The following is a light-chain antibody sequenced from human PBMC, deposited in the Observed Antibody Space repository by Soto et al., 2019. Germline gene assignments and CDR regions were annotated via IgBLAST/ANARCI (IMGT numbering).Light chain of an antibody. Sequence: QSALTQPASVSGSPGQSITISCTRTRSDVGSYNSIAWYQQLPGKAPRVMIFEVTKRPSGISNRFSGSKSGSTASLTISGLQAEDEADYFCFSYAGSSVWVFGGGTQLTVL. J-gene: IGLJ3*02. CDR3: FSYAGSSVWV. CDR1: RSDVGSYNS. CDR2: EVT. V-gene: IGLV2-23*02.